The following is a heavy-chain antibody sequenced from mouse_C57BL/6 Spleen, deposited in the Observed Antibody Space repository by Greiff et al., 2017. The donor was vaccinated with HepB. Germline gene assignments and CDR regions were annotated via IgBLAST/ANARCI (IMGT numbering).Heavy chain of an antibody. CDR1: GFTFSDYG. Sequence: EVKLMESGGGLVKPGGSLKLSCAASGFTFSDYGMHWVRQAPEKGLEWVAYISSGSSTIYYADTVKGRFTISRDNAKNTLFLQMTSLRSEDTAMYYCARKAMTLYYFDYWGQGTTLTVSS. V-gene: IGHV5-17*01. CDR2: ISSGSSTI. D-gene: IGHD2-3*01. J-gene: IGHJ2*01. CDR3: ARKAMTLYYFDY.